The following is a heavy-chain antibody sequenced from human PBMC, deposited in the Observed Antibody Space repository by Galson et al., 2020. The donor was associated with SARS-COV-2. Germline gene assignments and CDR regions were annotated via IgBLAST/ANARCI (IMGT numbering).Heavy chain of an antibody. CDR1: GFTFSSYA. CDR2: ISGSGGDT. D-gene: IGHD6-13*01. V-gene: IGHV3-23*01. J-gene: IGHJ6*02. Sequence: GESLKISCAASGFTFSSYAMSWVRQAPGKGLEWVSVISGSGGDTYYADSVKGRFTISRDNSKNTLYLQMDSLRAEDTAVYYCAKDTGYNSIWYPYYYGMDVWGQGTTVTVSS. CDR3: AKDTGYNSIWYPYYYGMDV.